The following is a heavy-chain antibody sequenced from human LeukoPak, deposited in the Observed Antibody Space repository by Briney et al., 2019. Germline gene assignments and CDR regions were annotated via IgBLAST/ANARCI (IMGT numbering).Heavy chain of an antibody. J-gene: IGHJ4*02. Sequence: KSSETLSLTCTVSGGSISSGSYYWSWIRQPAGKGLEWIGRIYSSGSTNYNPSLKSRVTISVDTSKKQFSLKLSSVTAADTAVYYCARVGYKWSELDYWGQGTLVIVSS. D-gene: IGHD1-20*01. CDR3: ARVGYKWSELDY. V-gene: IGHV4-61*02. CDR1: GGSISSGSYY. CDR2: IYSSGST.